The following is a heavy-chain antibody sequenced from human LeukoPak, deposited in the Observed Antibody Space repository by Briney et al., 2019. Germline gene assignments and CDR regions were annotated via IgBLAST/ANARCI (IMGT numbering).Heavy chain of an antibody. V-gene: IGHV1-18*01. Sequence: VASVKVSCKASGYTFTSYGISWVRQAPGQGLEWLGWISTYNNNTHYAQKFQVRVTMTTDTSTSTAYMELRSLRSDDTAVYHCARVSGSYRGAIDYWGQGTLVTVS. J-gene: IGHJ4*02. CDR2: ISTYNNNT. CDR1: GYTFTSYG. D-gene: IGHD1-26*01. CDR3: ARVSGSYRGAIDY.